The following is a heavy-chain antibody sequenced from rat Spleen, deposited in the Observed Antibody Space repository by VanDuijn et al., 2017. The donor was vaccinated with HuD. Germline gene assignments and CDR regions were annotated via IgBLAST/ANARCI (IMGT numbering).Heavy chain of an antibody. J-gene: IGHJ4*01. CDR3: ARHGRGERTYYYVMDA. Sequence: EVQLVESDGGLVQPGRSLKLSCAASGFTFSDYYMAWVRQAPTKGLEWVASISTGGGNTYYRDSVKGRFTISRDNAKSILYLQMDSLKSEDTATYYCARHGRGERTYYYVMDAWGQGTSVTVSS. CDR2: ISTGGGNT. D-gene: IGHD4-3*01. V-gene: IGHV5-25*01. CDR1: GFTFSDYY.